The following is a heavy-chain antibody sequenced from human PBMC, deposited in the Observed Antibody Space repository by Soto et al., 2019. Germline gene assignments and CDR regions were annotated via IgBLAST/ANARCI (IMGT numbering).Heavy chain of an antibody. Sequence: QVQLQQWGAGLLKPSETLSLPCSVYGGSFSGYYWTWIGQPPGTGLEWIGEINHRGSTNYNPPLTSRVTISVDTSKNQFALTLTSVTAAHTAVYDGSRYKITGLFDYWGQGTLVTVSS. CDR2: INHRGST. D-gene: IGHD2-8*02. V-gene: IGHV4-34*01. CDR1: GGSFSGYY. J-gene: IGHJ4*02. CDR3: SRYKITGLFDY.